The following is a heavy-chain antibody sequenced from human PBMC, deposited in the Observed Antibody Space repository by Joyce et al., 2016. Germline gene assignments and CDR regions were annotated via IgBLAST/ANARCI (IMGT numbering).Heavy chain of an antibody. CDR2: ISNDGPNK. CDR3: ARRGGIPAGRKPVAFDI. V-gene: IGHV3-30*04. D-gene: IGHD6-13*01. Sequence: QEQLEESGGGVVQPGTSLRLSCAASGFTFRGYAMNWVRQAPNKGMEWVSIISNDGPNKFYADSVKGRFTISRDNSNNTLFLQMNSLTIEYTGVYFCARRGGIPAGRKPVAFDIWGQGTLVTVSS. CDR1: GFTFRGYA. J-gene: IGHJ3*02.